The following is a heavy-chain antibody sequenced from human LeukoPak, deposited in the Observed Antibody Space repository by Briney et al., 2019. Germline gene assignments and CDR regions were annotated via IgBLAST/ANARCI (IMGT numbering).Heavy chain of an antibody. CDR3: ARRDDFDI. J-gene: IGHJ3*02. CDR2: IYYSGST. CDR1: GGSIGSYY. V-gene: IGHV4-59*08. Sequence: SETLSLTCTVSGGSIGSYYWSWIRQPPGKGLEWIGYIYYSGSTNYNPSLKSRVTISVDTSKNQFSLKLSSVTAAYTAVYYCARRDDFDIWGQGTMVTVSS.